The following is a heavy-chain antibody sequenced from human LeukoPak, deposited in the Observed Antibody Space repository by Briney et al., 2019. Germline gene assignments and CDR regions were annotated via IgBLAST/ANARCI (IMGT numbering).Heavy chain of an antibody. CDR3: AKDISSGTYYYYYMDV. V-gene: IGHV3-43D*03. CDR1: GFTFDDYA. D-gene: IGHD6-19*01. CDR2: ISWDGGST. Sequence: GGSLRLSCAASGFTFDDYAMHWVRQAPGKGLEWVSLISWDGGSTYYADSVKGRFTISRDNSKNSLYLQMNSLRAEDTALYYCAKDISSGTYYYYYMDVWGKGTTVTVSS. J-gene: IGHJ6*03.